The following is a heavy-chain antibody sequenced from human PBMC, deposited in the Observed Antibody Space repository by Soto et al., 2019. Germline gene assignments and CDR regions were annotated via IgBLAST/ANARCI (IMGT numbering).Heavy chain of an antibody. CDR1: GGSFSGYY. Sequence: SETLSLTCAVYGGSFSGYYWSWIRQPPGKGLEWIGEINHSGSTNYNPSLKSRVTISVDTSKNQFSLKLSSVTAADTAVYYCARGRGRVLWFGACRMDVWGQGTTVTVSS. V-gene: IGHV4-34*01. CDR3: ARGRGRVLWFGACRMDV. D-gene: IGHD3-10*01. J-gene: IGHJ6*02. CDR2: INHSGST.